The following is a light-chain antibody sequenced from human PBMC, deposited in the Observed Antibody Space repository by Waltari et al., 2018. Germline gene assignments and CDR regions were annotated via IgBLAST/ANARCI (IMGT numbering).Light chain of an antibody. V-gene: IGKV4-1*01. Sequence: DIVMTQSPDSLAVSLGERATINCKSSQSVLYNSNNKNYLAWYQQKPGQPPKLLIYWASTRQSVVPDRFSGGGSGTDFTLTISSLQAEDVAVYYCQQYYSSPRTFGQGTKVEIK. CDR2: WAS. CDR1: QSVLYNSNNKNY. J-gene: IGKJ1*01. CDR3: QQYYSSPRT.